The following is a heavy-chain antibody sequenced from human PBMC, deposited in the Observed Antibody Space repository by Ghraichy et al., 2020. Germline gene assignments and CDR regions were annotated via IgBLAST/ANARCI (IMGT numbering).Heavy chain of an antibody. Sequence: GGSLRLSCAASGFTFSNDNMNWVRQAPGKGLEWVSYISSSSGTIYYADSVKGRFTISRDNAKNSLYLQMNSLRDEDTAVYYCAREDFQTTVTYNGEIYYYYGMDVWGLGTTVTVSS. CDR3: AREDFQTTVTYNGEIYYYYGMDV. J-gene: IGHJ6*02. V-gene: IGHV3-48*02. CDR2: ISSSSGTI. D-gene: IGHD4-17*01. CDR1: GFTFSNDN.